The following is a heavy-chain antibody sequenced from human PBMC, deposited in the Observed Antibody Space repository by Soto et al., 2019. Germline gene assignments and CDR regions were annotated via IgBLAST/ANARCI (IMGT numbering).Heavy chain of an antibody. D-gene: IGHD5-12*01. CDR1: GGSISSSSYY. V-gene: IGHV4-39*01. Sequence: QLPLQESGPGLVKPSETLSLTCTVSGGSISSSSYYWGWIRQPPGKGLEWIGSIYYSGSTYYNPSLKSRVTISVDTSKNQFSLKLSSVTAADTAVYYCARLTGDGYNYYFDYWGQGTLVTVSS. CDR2: IYYSGST. J-gene: IGHJ4*02. CDR3: ARLTGDGYNYYFDY.